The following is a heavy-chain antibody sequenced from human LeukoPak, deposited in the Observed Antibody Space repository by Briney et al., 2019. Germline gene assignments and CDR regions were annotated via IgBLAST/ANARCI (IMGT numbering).Heavy chain of an antibody. Sequence: GASVKVSCKASGYTFTGYYLHWVRQAPGQGLEWMGWINPNSGGTNYAQKFQGRVTMTRDTSISTAYMELRSDDTAVYYCARGGSSNWYESFDPWGQGTLVTVSS. CDR2: INPNSGGT. J-gene: IGHJ5*02. D-gene: IGHD6-13*01. V-gene: IGHV1-2*02. CDR3: ARGGSSNWYESFDP. CDR1: GYTFTGYY.